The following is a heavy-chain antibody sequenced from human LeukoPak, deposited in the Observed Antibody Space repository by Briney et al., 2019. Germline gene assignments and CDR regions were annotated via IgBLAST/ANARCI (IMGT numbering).Heavy chain of an antibody. J-gene: IGHJ3*01. CDR3: AKDPNGDYVGAFDF. V-gene: IGHV3-23*01. Sequence: PGGSLRLSCAASGLTFSNYAMMWVRQAPGKGLEWVSAIFASGGDTRYADSVRCRFTISRDNSRNTLFLQMNSLTADDTAVYYCAKDPNGDYVGAFDFWGQGTMVTVSS. CDR2: IFASGGDT. D-gene: IGHD4-17*01. CDR1: GLTFSNYA.